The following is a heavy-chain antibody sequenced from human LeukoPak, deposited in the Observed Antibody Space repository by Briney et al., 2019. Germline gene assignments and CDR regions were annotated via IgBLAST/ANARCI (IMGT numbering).Heavy chain of an antibody. J-gene: IGHJ4*02. Sequence: SETLSLTCTVSGGSISGSSYYWGWIRQPPGKGLEWIGSMYYSGSNYYNPSLKSRVTISLDTSKNQFSLKLSSVTAADTAVYYCARDARDGYNPSYFDYWGQGTLVTVSS. V-gene: IGHV4-39*07. CDR1: GGSISGSSYY. CDR2: MYYSGSN. CDR3: ARDARDGYNPSYFDY. D-gene: IGHD5-24*01.